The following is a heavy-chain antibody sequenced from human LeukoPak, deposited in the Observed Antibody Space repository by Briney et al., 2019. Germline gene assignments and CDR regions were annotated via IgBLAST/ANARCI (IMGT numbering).Heavy chain of an antibody. V-gene: IGHV3-48*01. J-gene: IGHJ4*02. CDR1: GFTFSSYS. D-gene: IGHD3-16*01. Sequence: PGGSLRLSCAASGFTFSSYSMNWVRQAPGKGLEWVSYISSSSSTIYYADSVKGRFTISRDNAKNSLYLQMNSLRAEDTAVYYCARGPRGGLDYWGQGTLVTVSS. CDR2: ISSSSSTI. CDR3: ARGPRGGLDY.